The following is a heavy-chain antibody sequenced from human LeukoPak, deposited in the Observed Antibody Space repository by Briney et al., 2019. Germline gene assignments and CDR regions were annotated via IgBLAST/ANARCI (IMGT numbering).Heavy chain of an antibody. CDR1: GFTFSSYS. Sequence: GGSLRLSCAASGFTFSSYSMNWVRQAPGKGLEWVSSISSSSSSYIYYAGSVKGRFTISRDNAKNSLYLQMNSLRAEDTAVYYCARDKVYSLQQLVTPFDYWGQGTLVTASS. D-gene: IGHD6-13*01. J-gene: IGHJ4*02. V-gene: IGHV3-21*01. CDR3: ARDKVYSLQQLVTPFDY. CDR2: ISSSSSSYI.